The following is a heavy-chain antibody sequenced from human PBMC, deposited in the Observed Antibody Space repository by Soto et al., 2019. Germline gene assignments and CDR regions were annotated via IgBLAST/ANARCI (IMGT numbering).Heavy chain of an antibody. J-gene: IGHJ5*02. Sequence: QVQLEQSGAEVKKPGASVKVSCKASGYTFSSQYMNWVRQAPGQGLEWMGIINPSGGSTSSAQKFQGRLTLTRDISTSTFYMDLSSLRSEDTAVYYCARDGDCSGGSCSTNYWFDPWGQGTLVTVSS. V-gene: IGHV1-46*01. CDR2: INPSGGST. CDR3: ARDGDCSGGSCSTNYWFDP. D-gene: IGHD2-15*01. CDR1: GYTFSSQY.